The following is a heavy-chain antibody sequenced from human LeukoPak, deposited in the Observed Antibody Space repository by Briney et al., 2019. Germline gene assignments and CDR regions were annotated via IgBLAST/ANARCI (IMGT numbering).Heavy chain of an antibody. J-gene: IGHJ4*02. CDR3: ARVGSIAAAGTPDY. Sequence: GGSLRLSCATSGFIFSDYYMTWIRQAPGKGLEWLSYISGSGSDTNYADSVKGRFTTSRDNAKNSLYLQMNSLRAEDTAVYYCARVGSIAAAGTPDYWGQGTLVTVSS. V-gene: IGHV3-11*06. CDR1: GFIFSDYY. CDR2: ISGSGSDT. D-gene: IGHD6-13*01.